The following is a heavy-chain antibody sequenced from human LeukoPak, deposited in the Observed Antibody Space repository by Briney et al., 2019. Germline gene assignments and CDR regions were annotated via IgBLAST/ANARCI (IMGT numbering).Heavy chain of an antibody. D-gene: IGHD2-15*01. V-gene: IGHV7-4-1*02. CDR1: EYTFTTYA. CDR2: INTNTGNP. Sequence: ASVKVPCKASEYTFTTYAMNWVRQAPGQGLEWMGRINTNTGNPTYAQGFTGRFVFSLDTSVSTAYLQISSLRAEDTAVYYCARAETYCSRSTCFLYWGQGTLVTVSS. CDR3: ARAETYCSRSTCFLY. J-gene: IGHJ4*02.